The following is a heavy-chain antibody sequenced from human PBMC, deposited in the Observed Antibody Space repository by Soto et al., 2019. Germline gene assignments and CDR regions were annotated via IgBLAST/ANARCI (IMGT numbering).Heavy chain of an antibody. Sequence: QVQLVQSGAEVKKPGASVKVSCKASGYTFTSYDINWVRQATGQGLELMGWMNPNSGNTGYAQNYQGSVTITRNTSISTAYMELSSLRSEDTAVYYCARDHSSGWYGPYYYYGMDVWGQGTTVTVSS. CDR3: ARDHSSGWYGPYYYYGMDV. CDR1: GYTFTSYD. V-gene: IGHV1-8*01. CDR2: MNPNSGNT. D-gene: IGHD6-19*01. J-gene: IGHJ6*02.